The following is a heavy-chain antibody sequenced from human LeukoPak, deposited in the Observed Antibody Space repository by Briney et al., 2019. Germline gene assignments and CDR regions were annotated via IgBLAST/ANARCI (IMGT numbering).Heavy chain of an antibody. D-gene: IGHD6-13*01. V-gene: IGHV3-23*01. CDR1: GFTFSSYA. CDR2: ISGSGGST. J-gene: IGHJ4*02. Sequence: GGSLRLSCAASGFTFSSYAMSWVRQAPGKGLEWVSAISGSGGSTYYADSVKGRFTISGDNSKNTLYLQMNSLRAEDTAVYYCAKDPRYSSSSSDYWGQGTLVTVSS. CDR3: AKDPRYSSSSSDY.